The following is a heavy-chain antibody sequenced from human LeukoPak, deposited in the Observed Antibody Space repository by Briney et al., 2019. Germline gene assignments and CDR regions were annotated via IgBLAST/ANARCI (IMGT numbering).Heavy chain of an antibody. J-gene: IGHJ4*02. CDR3: ARERDTSAWTDFDY. Sequence: SETLSLTCTVSGGSISSYYWSWIRQPAGKGLEWIGRIYTSGSTNYNPSLKSRVTMSVDTSKNQFSLKLSSVTAADTAVYYCARERDTSAWTDFDYWGQGTLVTVSS. CDR1: GGSISSYY. V-gene: IGHV4-4*07. CDR2: IYTSGST. D-gene: IGHD6-19*01.